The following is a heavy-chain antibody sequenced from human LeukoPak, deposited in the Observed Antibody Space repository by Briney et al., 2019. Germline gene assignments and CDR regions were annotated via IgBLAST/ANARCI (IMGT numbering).Heavy chain of an antibody. Sequence: GGSLRLSCAASGFTFSSYAMHWVRQAPGKGLEWVAVISYDGSNKYYADSVKGRFTISRDNSKNTLYLQMNSLTDDDSAVYYCAKDRIPVAGRQDIWDYWGQGTLVTVSS. CDR2: ISYDGSNK. J-gene: IGHJ4*02. D-gene: IGHD6-19*01. CDR3: AKDRIPVAGRQDIWDY. CDR1: GFTFSSYA. V-gene: IGHV3-30*04.